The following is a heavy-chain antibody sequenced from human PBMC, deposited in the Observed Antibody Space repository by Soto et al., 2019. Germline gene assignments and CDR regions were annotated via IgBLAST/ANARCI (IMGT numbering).Heavy chain of an antibody. D-gene: IGHD1-1*01. Sequence: QVQLVQSGAEVKKPGASVKVSCKASGYTFTGYYMHWVRQAPGQGLEWMGWINPNSGGTNYAQKFQGWVTMTRDTAXXTAYLELSRLSSADTAVYFCARAWYNWNDVPDFDYWGPGTLVTVSS. CDR2: INPNSGGT. J-gene: IGHJ4*02. CDR1: GYTFTGYY. V-gene: IGHV1-2*04. CDR3: ARAWYNWNDVPDFDY.